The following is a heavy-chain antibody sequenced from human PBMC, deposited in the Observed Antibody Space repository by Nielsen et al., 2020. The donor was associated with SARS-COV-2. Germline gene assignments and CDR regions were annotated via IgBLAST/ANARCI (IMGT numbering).Heavy chain of an antibody. J-gene: IGHJ3*02. Sequence: SDTLSLTCTVSGGSISSYYWSWIRQPPGKGLEWIGYIYYSGSPNYNPSLKSRVTISVDTSKNQFSLKLSSVTAADTAVYYCARLSYYYDSSGYSLGAAFDIWGQGTMVTVSS. V-gene: IGHV4-59*08. CDR3: ARLSYYYDSSGYSLGAAFDI. CDR2: IYYSGSP. CDR1: GGSISSYY. D-gene: IGHD3-22*01.